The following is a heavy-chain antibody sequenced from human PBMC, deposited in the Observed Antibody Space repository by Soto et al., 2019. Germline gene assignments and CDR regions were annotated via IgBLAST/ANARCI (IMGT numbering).Heavy chain of an antibody. J-gene: IGHJ6*02. V-gene: IGHV1-18*04. CDR1: GYTFTSYG. CDR3: ASLYCSGGSCHNYYYYHMDV. CDR2: ISAYNGNT. Sequence: GASVKVSCKASGYTFTSYGISWVRQAPGQGLEWMGWISAYNGNTNYAQKLQGRVTMTTDTSTSTAYMELRSLRDEDTAVYYCASLYCSGGSCHNYYYYHMDVWGQGTTVTVSS. D-gene: IGHD2-15*01.